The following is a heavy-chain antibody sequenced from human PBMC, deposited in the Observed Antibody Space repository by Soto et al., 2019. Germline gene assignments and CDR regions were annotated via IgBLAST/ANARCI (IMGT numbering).Heavy chain of an antibody. Sequence: PSETLSLTCAVYGGSFSGYYWSWIRQPPGKGLEWIGEINHSGSTNYNPSLKSQVTISVDTSKNQFSLKLSSVTAADTAVYYCARGGGYNFWTGHNYYYYYMDVWGKGTTVTVSS. CDR2: INHSGST. CDR3: ARGGGYNFWTGHNYYYYYMDV. D-gene: IGHD3-3*01. J-gene: IGHJ6*03. V-gene: IGHV4-34*01. CDR1: GGSFSGYY.